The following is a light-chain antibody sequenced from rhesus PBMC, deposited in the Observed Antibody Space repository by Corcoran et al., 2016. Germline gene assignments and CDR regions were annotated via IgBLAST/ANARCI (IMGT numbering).Light chain of an antibody. Sequence: DIQMTQSPSSLSASVGDKVTITCRASQGINSWLAWYQQKPGKAPKLLIYAASSLESGVPSRFSGSGSWTDYTLTISSLQPEDFATYYCQQVYRTPFNFGPGTKLDIK. CDR3: QQVYRTPFN. V-gene: IGKV1-18*01. CDR1: QGINSW. CDR2: AAS. J-gene: IGKJ3*01.